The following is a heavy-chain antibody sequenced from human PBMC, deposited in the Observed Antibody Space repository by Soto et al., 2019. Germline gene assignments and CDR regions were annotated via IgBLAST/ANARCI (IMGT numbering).Heavy chain of an antibody. CDR1: GFTFSSYG. Sequence: QVQLVESGGGVVQPGRSLRLSCAASGFTFSSYGMHWVRQALGKGLEWVAVISYDGSNKYYADSVKGRFTISRDNSKNTLYLQMNSLRAEDTAVYYCAKDREMATIRDWGQGTLVTVSP. CDR3: AKDREMATIRD. CDR2: ISYDGSNK. D-gene: IGHD5-12*01. V-gene: IGHV3-30*18. J-gene: IGHJ4*02.